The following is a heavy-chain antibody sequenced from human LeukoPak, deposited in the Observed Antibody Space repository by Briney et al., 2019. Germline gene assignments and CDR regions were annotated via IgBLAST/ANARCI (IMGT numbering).Heavy chain of an antibody. CDR1: GGSFSGYY. D-gene: IGHD4-11*01. J-gene: IGHJ5*02. Sequence: PSETLSLTCAVHGGSFSGYYWSWIRQPPGKGLEWIGEINHSGSTNYNPSLKSRVTISVDTSKNQFSLKLSSVTAADTAVYYCARGLTTVSSYNWFDPWGQGTLVTVSS. CDR2: INHSGST. V-gene: IGHV4-34*01. CDR3: ARGLTTVSSYNWFDP.